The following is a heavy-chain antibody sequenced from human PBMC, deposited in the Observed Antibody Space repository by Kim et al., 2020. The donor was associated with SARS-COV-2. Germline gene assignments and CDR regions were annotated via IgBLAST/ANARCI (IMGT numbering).Heavy chain of an antibody. V-gene: IGHV1-69*01. CDR2: PIFGTA. Sequence: PIFGTANYAQKFQGRVTITADESTSTAYMELSSLRSEDTAVYYCASPTGAWGQGTLVTVSS. D-gene: IGHD3-10*01. CDR3: ASPTGA. J-gene: IGHJ4*02.